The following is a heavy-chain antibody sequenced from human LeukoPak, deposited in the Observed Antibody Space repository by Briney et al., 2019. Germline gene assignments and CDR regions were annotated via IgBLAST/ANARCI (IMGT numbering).Heavy chain of an antibody. D-gene: IGHD6-13*01. CDR1: GFTFSSYE. CDR3: ASIPSRKQLVDY. Sequence: PGGSLRLSCAASGFTFSSYEMNWVRQAPGKGLEWVSYISSSGSTIYYADSVKGRFTISRDNAKSSVYLQMNSLRAEDTAVYYCASIPSRKQLVDYWGQGTLVTVSS. J-gene: IGHJ4*02. V-gene: IGHV3-48*03. CDR2: ISSSGSTI.